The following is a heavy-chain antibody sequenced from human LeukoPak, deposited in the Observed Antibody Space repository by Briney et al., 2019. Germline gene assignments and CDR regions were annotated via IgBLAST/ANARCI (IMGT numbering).Heavy chain of an antibody. CDR2: ISSSSSYI. Sequence: GGSLRLSCAASGFTFSSYSMNWVRQAPGKGLEWVSSISSSSSYIYYADSVKGRFTTSRDNAENSLYLQMNSLRAEDTAVYYCARGPVLLWFGESDWFDPWGQGTLVTVTS. V-gene: IGHV3-21*06. CDR3: ARGPVLLWFGESDWFDP. CDR1: GFTFSSYS. D-gene: IGHD3-10*01. J-gene: IGHJ5*02.